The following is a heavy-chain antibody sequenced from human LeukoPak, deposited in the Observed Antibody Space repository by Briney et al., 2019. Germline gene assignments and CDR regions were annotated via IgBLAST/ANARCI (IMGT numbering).Heavy chain of an antibody. CDR3: ARDLWGIAAADSDY. V-gene: IGHV3-48*04. D-gene: IGHD6-13*01. CDR2: ISSSGTTI. CDR1: GITFSSFS. J-gene: IGHJ4*02. Sequence: TGGSLRLSCAASGITFSSFSMNWVRQAPGKGLEWVASISSSGTTIYYADSVKGRFTISRDNAKNSLYLQMNSLRAEDTAVYYCARDLWGIAAADSDYWGQGTLVTVSS.